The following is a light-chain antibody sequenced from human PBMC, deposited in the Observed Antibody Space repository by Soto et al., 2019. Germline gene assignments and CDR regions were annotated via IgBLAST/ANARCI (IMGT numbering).Light chain of an antibody. CDR2: GSS. Sequence: EIVMTQSPATLSVSPGERASLSCRASQSISSNLAWFQQKPGQAPRLLIYGSSTRATGVPARFSGSGSGKEFTLTISSPQSEDFAIYYCQQYNNWPWTFGQGTKVEIK. CDR1: QSISSN. CDR3: QQYNNWPWT. J-gene: IGKJ1*01. V-gene: IGKV3-15*01.